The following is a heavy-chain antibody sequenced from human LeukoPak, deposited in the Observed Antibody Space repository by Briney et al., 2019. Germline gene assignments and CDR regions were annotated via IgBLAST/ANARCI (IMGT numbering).Heavy chain of an antibody. CDR2: ISYDGSNK. D-gene: IGHD6-19*01. V-gene: IGHV3-30-3*01. CDR1: GFTFSSYA. J-gene: IGHJ3*02. CDR3: ARVIRGSSGWTHAFDI. Sequence: GGSLRLSCAASGFTFSSYAMHWVRQAPGKGLEWVAVISYDGSNKYYADSVKGRFTISRDNSKNTLYLQMNSLRAEDTAVYYCARVIRGSSGWTHAFDIWGQGTMVTVSS.